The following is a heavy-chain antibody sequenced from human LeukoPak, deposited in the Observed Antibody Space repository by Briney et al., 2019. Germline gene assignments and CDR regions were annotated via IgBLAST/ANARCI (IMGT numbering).Heavy chain of an antibody. D-gene: IGHD6-19*01. CDR3: ARDPSSGWFPFDY. Sequence: PGGSLRLSCAASGFTVSSNEMSWVRQAPGKGLEWVSSISSSSSYIYYADSVKGRFTISRDNAKNSLYLQMNSLRAEDTAVYYCARDPSSGWFPFDYWGQGTLVTVSS. V-gene: IGHV3-21*01. J-gene: IGHJ4*02. CDR1: GFTVSSNE. CDR2: ISSSSSYI.